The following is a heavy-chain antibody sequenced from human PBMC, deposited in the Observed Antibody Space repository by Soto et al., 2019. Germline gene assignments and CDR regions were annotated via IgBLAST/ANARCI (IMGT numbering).Heavy chain of an antibody. V-gene: IGHV4-59*01. D-gene: IGHD6-13*01. Sequence: SETLSLTCTVSGGLISSYYWSWIWQPPGKGLEWIGYIYYSGSTNYNPSLKSRVTISVDTSKNQFSLKLSSVTAADTAVYYCARDRNSSSWYGYYYYGMDVWGQGTTVTVSS. CDR1: GGLISSYY. J-gene: IGHJ6*02. CDR2: IYYSGST. CDR3: ARDRNSSSWYGYYYYGMDV.